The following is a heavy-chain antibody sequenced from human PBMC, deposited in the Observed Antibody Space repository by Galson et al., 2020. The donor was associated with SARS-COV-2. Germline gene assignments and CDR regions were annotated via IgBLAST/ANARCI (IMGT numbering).Heavy chain of an antibody. Sequence: GGSLRLSSTTSGFTLSNYEMNWVRQAPGKGLAWVSFSSTTGNVMYYGDSVKRRFTISRDNAKNSLYLQMNRLRVEDTAVYYCARDRIGSGDDFRNFHYMDVWGKVTTVTVSS. V-gene: IGHV3-48*03. CDR2: SSTTGNVM. D-gene: IGHD5-12*01. CDR3: ARDRIGSGDDFRNFHYMDV. J-gene: IGHJ6*03. CDR1: GFTLSNYE.